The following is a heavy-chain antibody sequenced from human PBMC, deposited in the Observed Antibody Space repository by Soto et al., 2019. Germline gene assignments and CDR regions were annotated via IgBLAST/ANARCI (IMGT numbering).Heavy chain of an antibody. D-gene: IGHD3-10*01. CDR3: ARDGNMFRGVMWS. J-gene: IGHJ5*02. CDR1: GFTFSSYS. V-gene: IGHV3-48*01. CDR2: ISSSSSTI. Sequence: EVQLVESGGGLVQPGGPLRLSCAASGFTFSSYSMNWVRQAPGKGLEWVSYISSSSSTIYYADSVKGRFTISRDNAKNSLYLQMNSLRAEDTAVYYCARDGNMFRGVMWSWGQGTLVAVSS.